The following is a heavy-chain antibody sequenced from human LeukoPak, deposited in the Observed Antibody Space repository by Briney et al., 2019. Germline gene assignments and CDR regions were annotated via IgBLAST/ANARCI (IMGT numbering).Heavy chain of an antibody. CDR1: GFTFSAYA. Sequence: GGSPRLSCAASGFTFSAYAMSWVRQAPGKGLEWISLINGSGGSTYYAAPVKGRFTISRDNSKNTLYLQMSSLRAEDTAVYYCAKGASTNLYVLDYWGQGTQVTVSS. J-gene: IGHJ4*02. CDR3: AKGASTNLYVLDY. D-gene: IGHD6-13*01. V-gene: IGHV3-23*01. CDR2: INGSGGST.